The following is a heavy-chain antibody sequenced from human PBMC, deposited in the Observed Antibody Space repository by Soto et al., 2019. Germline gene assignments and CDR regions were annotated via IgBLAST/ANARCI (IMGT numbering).Heavy chain of an antibody. CDR1: GFTFSSYA. J-gene: IGHJ4*02. V-gene: IGHV3-30-3*01. D-gene: IGHD5-18*01. CDR2: ISYDGSNK. CDR3: ATSGYTYSAFDY. Sequence: QVQLVESGGGVVQPGRSLRLSCAASGFTFSSYAMHWVRQAPGKGLEWVAVISYDGSNKYYADSVKGRFTISRDNSKNTLYLQMNSLRAEDTAVYYCATSGYTYSAFDYWGQGTLVTVSS.